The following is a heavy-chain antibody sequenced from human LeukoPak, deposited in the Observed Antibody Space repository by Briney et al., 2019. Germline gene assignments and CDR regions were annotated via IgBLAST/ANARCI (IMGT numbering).Heavy chain of an antibody. CDR3: TRGVYYYGSGTYYYFDS. D-gene: IGHD3-10*01. CDR1: GFTFGDYA. V-gene: IGHV3-49*04. Sequence: GGSLRLSCTASGFTFGDYAMTWVRQAPGKGMEWVGFIRSKVYGGTTEYAASVKGRFTISRDDSKSIAYLQMNSLKIEDTAVYYCTRGVYYYGSGTYYYFDSWGQGTLVTVSS. CDR2: IRSKVYGGTT. J-gene: IGHJ4*02.